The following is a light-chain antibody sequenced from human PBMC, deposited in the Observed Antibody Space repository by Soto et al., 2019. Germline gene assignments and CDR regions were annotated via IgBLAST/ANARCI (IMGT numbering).Light chain of an antibody. CDR2: LNSDGSH. CDR1: SGHSNYA. Sequence: QAVVTQSPSASASLGASVKLTCTLNSGHSNYAIAWHQQHPEKGPRYLMKLNSDGSHNKGDGIPDRFSGSSSGAERYLTISSLQSEDEGDYYCQTWSTGIGVFGGGTKLTVL. J-gene: IGLJ2*01. CDR3: QTWSTGIGV. V-gene: IGLV4-69*01.